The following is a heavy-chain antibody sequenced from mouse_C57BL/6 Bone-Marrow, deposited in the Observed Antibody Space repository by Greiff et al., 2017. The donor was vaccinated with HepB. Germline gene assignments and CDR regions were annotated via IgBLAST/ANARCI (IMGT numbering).Heavy chain of an antibody. CDR1: GYTFTEYT. CDR3: ARHERIYYYGSSNWHFDV. CDR2: FYPGSGSI. V-gene: IGHV1-62-2*01. D-gene: IGHD1-1*01. J-gene: IGHJ1*03. Sequence: QVQLQQSGAELVKPGASVKLSCKASGYTFTEYTIHWVKQRSGQGLEWIGWFYPGSGSIKYNEKFKDKATLTADKSSSTVYMELSRLTSEDSAVYFCARHERIYYYGSSNWHFDVWGTGTTVTVSS.